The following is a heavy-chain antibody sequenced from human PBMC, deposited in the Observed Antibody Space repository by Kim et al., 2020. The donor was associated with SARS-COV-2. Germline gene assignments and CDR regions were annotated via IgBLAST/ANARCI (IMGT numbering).Heavy chain of an antibody. V-gene: IGHV1-69*01. J-gene: IGHJ6*02. CDR3: ARGTDHYYGMDV. Sequence: NYAQKFKGRVTITADESTSTAYMELSSLRSEDTAVYYCARGTDHYYGMDVWGQGTTVTVSS.